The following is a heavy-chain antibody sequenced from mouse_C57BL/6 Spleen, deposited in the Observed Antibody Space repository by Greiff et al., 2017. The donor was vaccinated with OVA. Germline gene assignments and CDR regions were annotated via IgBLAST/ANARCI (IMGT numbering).Heavy chain of an antibody. CDR3: ARHEERGTGKGSDFDV. CDR1: GYTFTEYT. D-gene: IGHD4-1*01. J-gene: IGHJ1*03. CDR2: FYPGSGSI. V-gene: IGHV1-62-2*01. Sequence: QVQLKESGAELVKPGASVKLSCKASGYTFTEYTIHWVKQRSGQGLEWIGWFYPGSGSIKYNEKFKDKATLTADKSSSTVYMELSRLTSEDSAVYFCARHEERGTGKGSDFDVWGTGTTVTVSS.